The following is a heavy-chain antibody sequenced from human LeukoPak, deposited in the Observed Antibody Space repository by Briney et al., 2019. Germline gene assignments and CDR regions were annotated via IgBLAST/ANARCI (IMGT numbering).Heavy chain of an antibody. J-gene: IGHJ3*02. Sequence: ASVKVTCKASGYTFTSYGISWVRQAPAQGLEWMGWISAYNGTTNYAQKLQGRVTMTTDTSTSTAYMELRSLRSDDTAVYYCARVDPNYYDSSGYWWGAFDIWGQGTMVTVSS. CDR2: ISAYNGTT. CDR1: GYTFTSYG. V-gene: IGHV1-18*01. D-gene: IGHD3-22*01. CDR3: ARVDPNYYDSSGYWWGAFDI.